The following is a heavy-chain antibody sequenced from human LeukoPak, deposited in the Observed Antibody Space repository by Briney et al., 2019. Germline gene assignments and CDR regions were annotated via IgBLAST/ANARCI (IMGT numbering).Heavy chain of an antibody. CDR3: ARLGYCSGGSCSSFDY. CDR2: ISSSSSYI. Sequence: GGSLRLSCAASGFTFSSYSMNWVRQAPGKGLEWVSSISSSSSYIYYADSAKGRFTISRDNAKNSLYLQMNSLRAEDTAVYYCARLGYCSGGSCSSFDYWGQGTLVTVSS. CDR1: GFTFSSYS. V-gene: IGHV3-21*01. J-gene: IGHJ4*02. D-gene: IGHD2-15*01.